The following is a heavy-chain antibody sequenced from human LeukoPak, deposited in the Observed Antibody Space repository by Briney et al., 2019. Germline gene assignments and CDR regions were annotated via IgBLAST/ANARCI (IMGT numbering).Heavy chain of an antibody. CDR1: GFTFDDYT. Sequence: GGSLRLSCAASGFTFDDYTMHWVRQAPGKGLERVSLISWDGGSTYYADSVKGRFTISRDNSKNSLYLQMNSLRTEDTALYYCAKGSSGYLGYFDYWGQGTLVTVSS. CDR3: AKGSSGYLGYFDY. CDR2: ISWDGGST. J-gene: IGHJ4*02. V-gene: IGHV3-43*01. D-gene: IGHD3-22*01.